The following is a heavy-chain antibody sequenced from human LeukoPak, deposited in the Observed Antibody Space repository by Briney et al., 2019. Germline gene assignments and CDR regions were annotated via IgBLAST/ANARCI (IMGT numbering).Heavy chain of an antibody. CDR3: ATETIGRHYDY. J-gene: IGHJ4*02. V-gene: IGHV3-21*01. CDR1: GFTFSSCG. Sequence: GGSLRLSCAASGFTFSSCGFNWVRQAPGEGLEWVSSIGPTGTDRYYADSVRGRFTISRDNAKNSMYLQMDSLRDEDTAVYYCATETIGRHYDYWGQGTLLTVSS. D-gene: IGHD1-14*01. CDR2: IGPTGTDR.